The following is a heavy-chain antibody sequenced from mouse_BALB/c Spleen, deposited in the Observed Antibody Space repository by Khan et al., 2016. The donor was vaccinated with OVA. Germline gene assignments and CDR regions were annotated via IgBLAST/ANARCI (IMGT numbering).Heavy chain of an antibody. CDR2: INPHIGET. Sequence: VQLQQSGPELVKPGASVKISCKASGYSFTGYFMHWVMQSHGKSLEWIGRINPHIGETFYNQKFKGKATLTVDESSSTAHMELRSLAYEDSAVYFCARIYGSDFDYWGQGTTLTVSS. CDR3: ARIYGSDFDY. CDR1: GYSFTGYF. J-gene: IGHJ2*01. D-gene: IGHD1-1*01. V-gene: IGHV1-20*02.